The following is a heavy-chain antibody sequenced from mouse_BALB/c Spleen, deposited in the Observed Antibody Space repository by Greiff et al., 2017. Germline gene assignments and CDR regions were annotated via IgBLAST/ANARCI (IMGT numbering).Heavy chain of an antibody. CDR1: GFTFSDFY. V-gene: IGHV7-1*02. D-gene: IGHD2-1*01. CDR2: SRNKANDYTT. Sequence: EVKLMESGGGLVQPGGSLRLSCATSGFTFSDFYMEWVRQPPGKRLEWIAASRNKANDYTTEYSASVKGRFIVSRDTSQSILYLQMNALRAEDTAIYYCARARGGNYLYYAMDYWGQGTSVTVSS. J-gene: IGHJ4*01. CDR3: ARARGGNYLYYAMDY.